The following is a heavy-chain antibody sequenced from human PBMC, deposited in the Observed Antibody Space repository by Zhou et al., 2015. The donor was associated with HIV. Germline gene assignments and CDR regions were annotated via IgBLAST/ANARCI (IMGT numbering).Heavy chain of an antibody. V-gene: IGHV1-69*12. CDR2: IIPMFGIG. D-gene: IGHD1-26*01. Sequence: QVQLVQSGAEVKKPESSVKVSCRASGGTFSRYAINWVRQAPGQGLEWMGGIIPMFGIGNYAEKFQGRVTITADESTSTAYMEVNSLRSEDTAVYYCAAAINSGSYYADYWGQGTLVTVSS. CDR3: AAAINSGSYYADY. CDR1: GGTFSRYA. J-gene: IGHJ4*02.